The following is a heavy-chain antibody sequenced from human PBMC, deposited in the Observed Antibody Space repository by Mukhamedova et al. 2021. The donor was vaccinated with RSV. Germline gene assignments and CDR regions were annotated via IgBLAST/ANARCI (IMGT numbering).Heavy chain of an antibody. D-gene: IGHD3-22*01. CDR3: AVYYYDSSGYSAPPRFDY. J-gene: IGHJ4*02. Sequence: EYMGEINHSGSTNYNPSLKSRVTISVDKSKNQFSLKLSSVTAADTAVYYCAVYYYDSSGYSAPPRFDYWGQGTLVTVSS. CDR2: INHSGST. V-gene: IGHV4-34*01.